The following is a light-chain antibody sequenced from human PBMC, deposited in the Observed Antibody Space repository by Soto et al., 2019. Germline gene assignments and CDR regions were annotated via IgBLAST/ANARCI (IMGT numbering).Light chain of an antibody. CDR3: VEAALLPHA. CDR2: KTS. J-gene: IGKJ1*01. Sequence: DIVLTQTPLSLVVTLGQPASISCKSSQSLAFRDGNIYLNWLQQRPGQPPRLLIYKTSNRFSGVPDRFSGSGAGTEFTLKISKVEAEDVCGYYCVEAALLPHAFGQGTKVEIK. CDR1: QSLAFRDGNIY. V-gene: IGKV2-24*01.